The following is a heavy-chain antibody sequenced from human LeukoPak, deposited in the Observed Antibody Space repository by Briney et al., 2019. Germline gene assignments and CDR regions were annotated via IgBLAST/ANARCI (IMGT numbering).Heavy chain of an antibody. CDR1: GFTFSSYS. D-gene: IGHD6-19*01. J-gene: IGHJ4*02. Sequence: GGSLRLSCAASGFTFSSYSMNWVRQAPGKGLEWVANIKQDGSEKYYVDSVKGRFTISRDNAKNSLYLQMNSLRAEDTAVYYCARAGSSGWYYFDYWGQGTLVTVSS. CDR3: ARAGSSGWYYFDY. CDR2: IKQDGSEK. V-gene: IGHV3-7*01.